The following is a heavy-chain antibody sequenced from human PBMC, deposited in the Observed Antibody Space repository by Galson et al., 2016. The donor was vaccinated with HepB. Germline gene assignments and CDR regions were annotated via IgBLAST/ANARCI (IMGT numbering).Heavy chain of an antibody. CDR2: IGAGGGKT. CDR1: GFTFRNYA. V-gene: IGHV3-23*01. CDR3: AKDIYGG. Sequence: SLRLSCAASGFTFRNYAMSWVRQAPGKGLEWVSGIGAGGGKTFYADSVKGRFTISRDNFKETLYLEINSLRVDDTAVYYCAKDIYGGWGQGTLVTVSS. D-gene: IGHD3-10*01. J-gene: IGHJ4*02.